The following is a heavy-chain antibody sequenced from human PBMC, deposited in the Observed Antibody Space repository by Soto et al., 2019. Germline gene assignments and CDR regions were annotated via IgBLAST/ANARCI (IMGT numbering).Heavy chain of an antibody. CDR3: ARAESDCSGGSCYSEYYYYGMDV. CDR2: IIPIFGTA. Sequence: SVKVSCKASVGTFSSYAISWVRQAPGQGLEWMGGIIPIFGTANYAQKFQGRVTITADESTSTAYMELSSLRSEDTAVYYCARAESDCSGGSCYSEYYYYGMDVWGQGTTVTVSS. CDR1: VGTFSSYA. D-gene: IGHD2-15*01. V-gene: IGHV1-69*13. J-gene: IGHJ6*02.